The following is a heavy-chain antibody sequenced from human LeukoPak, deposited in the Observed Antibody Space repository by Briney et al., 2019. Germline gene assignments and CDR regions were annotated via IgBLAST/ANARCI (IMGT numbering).Heavy chain of an antibody. V-gene: IGHV4-39*01. D-gene: IGHD3-3*01. CDR2: IYYSGST. CDR3: ARLTYYDPAGFDP. Sequence: SETLSLTCTVSGGSISSSSYYWGWIRQPPGKALEWIGSIYYSGSTYYNPSLKSRVTISVDTSKNQFSLKLSSVTAADTAVYYCARLTYYDPAGFDPWGQGTLVTVSS. CDR1: GGSISSSSYY. J-gene: IGHJ5*02.